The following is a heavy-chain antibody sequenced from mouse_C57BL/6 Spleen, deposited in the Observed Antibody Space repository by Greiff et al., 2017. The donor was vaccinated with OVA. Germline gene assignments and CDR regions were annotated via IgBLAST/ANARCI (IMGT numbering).Heavy chain of an antibody. CDR3: ATWGTVVAHFDY. J-gene: IGHJ2*01. CDR2: IDPSDSET. Sequence: QVQLKQPGAELVRPGSSVKLSCKASGYTFTSYWMHWVKQRPIQGLEWIGNIDPSDSETHYNQKFKDKATLTVDKSSSTAYMQLSSLTSEDSAVYYCATWGTVVAHFDYWGQGTTLTVSS. V-gene: IGHV1-52*01. D-gene: IGHD1-1*01. CDR1: GYTFTSYW.